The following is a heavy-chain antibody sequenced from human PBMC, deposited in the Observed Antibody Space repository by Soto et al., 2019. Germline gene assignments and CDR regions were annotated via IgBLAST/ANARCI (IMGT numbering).Heavy chain of an antibody. CDR2: IGTSGTPT. CDR1: GFTFRNYA. Sequence: GGSLRLSCIASGFTFRNYAMAWVRQAPGEDLEWVSAIGTSGTPTLYADSVKSRFSISRDDSRNTVSLQMNSLGVEDTATYYCKRIMSSSRRDALDIWGQGTTVTVSS. J-gene: IGHJ6*02. CDR3: KRIMSSSRRDALDI. V-gene: IGHV3-23*01. D-gene: IGHD2-15*01.